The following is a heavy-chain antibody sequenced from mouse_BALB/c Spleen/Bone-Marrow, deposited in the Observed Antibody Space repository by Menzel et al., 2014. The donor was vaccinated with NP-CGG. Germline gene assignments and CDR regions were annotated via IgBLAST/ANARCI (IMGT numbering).Heavy chain of an antibody. V-gene: IGHV5-15*02. CDR1: GFTFSDYG. CDR2: ISNLAYSI. J-gene: IGHJ1*01. Sequence: EVNVVESGGGLVQPGGSRKLSCAASGFTFSDYGMAWVRQAPGKGPEWVAFISNLAYSIYCADTVTGRFTISRENAKNTLYLEMSSLRSEDAAMYYCARDYYGSSYWYFDVWGAGTTVTVSS. CDR3: ARDYYGSSYWYFDV. D-gene: IGHD1-1*01.